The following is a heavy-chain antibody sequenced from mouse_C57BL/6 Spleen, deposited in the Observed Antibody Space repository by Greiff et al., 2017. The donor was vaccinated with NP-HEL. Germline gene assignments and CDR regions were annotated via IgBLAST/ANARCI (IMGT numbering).Heavy chain of an antibody. J-gene: IGHJ4*01. CDR3: ARPGDYEYERGSYYAMDY. V-gene: IGHV1-52*01. CDR1: GYTFTSYW. CDR2: IDPSDSET. Sequence: VQLQQPGAELVRPGSSVKLSCKASGYTFTSYWMHWVKQRPIQGLEWIGNIDPSDSETHYNQKFKDKATLTVDKSSSTAYMQLSSLTSEDSAVYYCARPGDYEYERGSYYAMDYWGQGTSVTVSS. D-gene: IGHD2-4*01.